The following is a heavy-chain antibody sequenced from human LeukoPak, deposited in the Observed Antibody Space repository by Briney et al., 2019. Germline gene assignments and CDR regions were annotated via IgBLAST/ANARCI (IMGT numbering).Heavy chain of an antibody. V-gene: IGHV1-69*02. D-gene: IGHD5-12*01. CDR1: GYTFTGYY. CDR2: IIPILGIA. CDR3: AGSRRGATTQNNY. Sequence: GASVKVSCKASGYTFTGYYMHWVRQAPGQGLEWMGRIIPILGIANYAQKFQGRVTITADKSPSTAYKELSSHRSEDTAVYNCAGSRRGATTQNNYWGQGTLVTVSS. J-gene: IGHJ4*02.